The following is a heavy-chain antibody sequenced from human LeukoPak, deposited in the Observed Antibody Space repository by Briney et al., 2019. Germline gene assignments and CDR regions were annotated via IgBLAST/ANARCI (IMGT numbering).Heavy chain of an antibody. V-gene: IGHV3-20*04. D-gene: IGHD2-2*01. Sequence: GESLRLSCAASGFTFDDYGMSWVRQAPGKGLEWVSGLNWNGGSTGYTDSVKGRFTISRDNAKNSLYLQMNSLRAEDTALYYCARAPGYCSSTSCRYYYYYMDVWGKGTTVTVSS. J-gene: IGHJ6*03. CDR2: LNWNGGST. CDR3: ARAPGYCSSTSCRYYYYYMDV. CDR1: GFTFDDYG.